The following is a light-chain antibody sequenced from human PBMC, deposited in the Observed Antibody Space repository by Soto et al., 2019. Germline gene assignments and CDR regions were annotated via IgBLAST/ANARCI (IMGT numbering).Light chain of an antibody. CDR1: QNVDSNY. J-gene: IGKJ1*01. CDR3: QQYGSLSWT. Sequence: EIVLTQSPGTLSLSPGERATLSCRASQNVDSNYLAWYQQKPGQAPRIITFGASGRATGIPDRFSGGGSGTDFTLTISRLEPEDFAVYYCQQYGSLSWTFGQGTKVDIK. V-gene: IGKV3-20*01. CDR2: GAS.